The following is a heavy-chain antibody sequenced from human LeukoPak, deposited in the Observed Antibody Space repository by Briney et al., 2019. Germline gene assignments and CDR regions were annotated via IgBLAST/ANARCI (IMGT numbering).Heavy chain of an antibody. V-gene: IGHV3-33*08. CDR1: GFAFSSYG. CDR3: ARDYFDSSGYYGPFDY. CDR2: IWYDGWNK. Sequence: GGSLRLSCAVSGFAFSSYGMSWVRQAPGKGLEWVAVIWYDGWNKYYADSVKGRFTISRDNSENTLYLQMNSLRVEDTAVYYCARDYFDSSGYYGPFDYWGQGTLVTVSS. J-gene: IGHJ4*02. D-gene: IGHD3-22*01.